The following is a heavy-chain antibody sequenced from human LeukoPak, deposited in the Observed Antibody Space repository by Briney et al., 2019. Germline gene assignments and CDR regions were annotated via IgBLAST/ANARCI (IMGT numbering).Heavy chain of an antibody. J-gene: IGHJ6*03. CDR3: SWIRGALGYYYMDV. CDR1: GYTFTSYD. Sequence: ASVKVSCKASGYTFTSYDINWVRQATGQGLEWMGWMNPNSGNTGYAQKFQGRVTMTRNTSISTAYMELSSLRSEDTAVYYCSWIRGALGYYYMDVWGKGTPVTISS. CDR2: MNPNSGNT. D-gene: IGHD3-10*01. V-gene: IGHV1-8*01.